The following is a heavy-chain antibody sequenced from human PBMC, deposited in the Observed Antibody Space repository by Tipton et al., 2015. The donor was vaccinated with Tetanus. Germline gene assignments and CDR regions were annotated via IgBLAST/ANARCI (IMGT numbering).Heavy chain of an antibody. CDR2: IPPGESTP. CDR3: AXRRSXXNLFXXXDP. J-gene: IGHJ5*02. V-gene: IGHV5-51*01. CDR1: XYSXXXYX. Sequence: QLVQSGVEVKKPXXXLRXXCQXXXYSXXXYXXXWVXXXPGXXXEWMGFIPPGESTPTYSXSFQGRVPFXADTSXNTAXLHCASLTXXDTAXXYCAXRRSXXNLFXXXDPWGQGTXVTV. D-gene: IGHD3-10*01.